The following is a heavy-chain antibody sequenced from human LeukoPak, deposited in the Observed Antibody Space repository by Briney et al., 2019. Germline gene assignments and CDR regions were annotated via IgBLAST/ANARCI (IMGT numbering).Heavy chain of an antibody. CDR1: GGSFSDYY. V-gene: IGHV4-59*08. CDR3: ARGALGSSWYYFDY. CDR2: IYYSGST. D-gene: IGHD6-13*01. Sequence: SETLSLTCAVYGGSFSDYYWSWIRQPPGKGLEWIGYIYYSGSTNYNPSLKSRVTISVDTSKNQFSLKLSSVTAADTAVYYCARGALGSSWYYFDYWGQGTLVTVSS. J-gene: IGHJ4*02.